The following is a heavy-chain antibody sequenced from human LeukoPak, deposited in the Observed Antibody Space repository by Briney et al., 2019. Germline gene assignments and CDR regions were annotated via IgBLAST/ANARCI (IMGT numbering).Heavy chain of an antibody. CDR2: ISWNSGSI. D-gene: IGHD2-2*02. Sequence: HPGGSLRLSCAGSGFIFNNYAMHWVRQPPGKGLEWVSGISWNSGSIDYADSVKGRFTISRDNAKNSLYLQMNSLRVEDTAFYYCAKDNRRHYTGGPNPDSLHWGQGALVTVSS. V-gene: IGHV3-9*01. J-gene: IGHJ4*02. CDR1: GFIFNNYA. CDR3: AKDNRRHYTGGPNPDSLH.